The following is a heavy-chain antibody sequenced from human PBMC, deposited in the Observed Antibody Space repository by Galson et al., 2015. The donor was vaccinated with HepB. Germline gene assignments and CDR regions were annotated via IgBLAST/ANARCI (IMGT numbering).Heavy chain of an antibody. CDR3: ARVWYYDSSGYYSGFDY. CDR2: ISAYNGNT. J-gene: IGHJ4*02. V-gene: IGHV1-18*01. D-gene: IGHD3-22*01. CDR1: GYTFTSYG. Sequence: SVKVSCKASGYTFTSYGISWVRQAPGQGLEWMGWISAYNGNTNYAQKLQGRVTMTTDTSTSTAYMELRSLRSDDTAVYYCARVWYYDSSGYYSGFDYWGQGTLVTVSS.